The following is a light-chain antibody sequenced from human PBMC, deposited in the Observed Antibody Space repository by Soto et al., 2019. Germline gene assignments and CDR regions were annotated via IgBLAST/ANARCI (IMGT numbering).Light chain of an antibody. J-gene: IGLJ1*01. CDR2: EVS. CDR1: GSDVGSYKY. CDR3: SSYTSISSLGV. V-gene: IGLV2-14*01. Sequence: QSALTQPASVSGSPGQSITISCTGTGSDVGSYKYDSWYQQHPGKAPNLIIFEVSNRPSGVSDRFSGSKSGNTASLTISGLQAEDEADYYCSSYTSISSLGVFGTGTKVTVL.